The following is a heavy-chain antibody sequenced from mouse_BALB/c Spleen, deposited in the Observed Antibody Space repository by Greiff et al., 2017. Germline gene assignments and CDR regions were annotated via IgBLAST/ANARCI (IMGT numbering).Heavy chain of an antibody. D-gene: IGHD1-1*01. Sequence: VQLKESGGGLVKPGGSLKLSCAASGFTFSDYYMYWVRQTPEKRLEWVATISDGGSYTYYPDSVKGRFTISRDNAKNNLYLQMSSLKSEDTAMYYCARDANYGSSLRFAYWGQGTLVTVSA. CDR3: ARDANYGSSLRFAY. V-gene: IGHV5-4*02. CDR2: ISDGGSYT. CDR1: GFTFSDYY. J-gene: IGHJ3*01.